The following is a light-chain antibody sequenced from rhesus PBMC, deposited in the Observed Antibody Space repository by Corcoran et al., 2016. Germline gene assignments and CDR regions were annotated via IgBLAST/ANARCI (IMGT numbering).Light chain of an antibody. V-gene: IGKV1S14*01. Sequence: DIQMTQSPSSLSASVGDTVTITCRASQGISNYLAWYQQKPGKAPKPLIYSASNLESGVPSRFSGSGSGTDFTLPISSLQPEDFATYYCPQHNSYPMYSFGQGTKVEIK. CDR1: QGISNY. J-gene: IGKJ2*01. CDR2: SAS. CDR3: PQHNSYPMYS.